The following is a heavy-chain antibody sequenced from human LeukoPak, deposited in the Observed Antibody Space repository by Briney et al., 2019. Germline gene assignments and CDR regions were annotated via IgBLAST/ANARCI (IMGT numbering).Heavy chain of an antibody. CDR1: GFTFSSYW. J-gene: IGHJ3*02. CDR3: ARRLAYCGGDCYSFAFDI. CDR2: INSDGSST. Sequence: GGSLRLSCAASGFTFSSYWMHWVRQAPGKGLVWVPRINSDGSSTSYADSVKGRFTISRDNAKNTLYLQMNSLGAEDTAVYYCARRLAYCGGDCYSFAFDIWGQGTMVTVSS. V-gene: IGHV3-74*01. D-gene: IGHD2-21*02.